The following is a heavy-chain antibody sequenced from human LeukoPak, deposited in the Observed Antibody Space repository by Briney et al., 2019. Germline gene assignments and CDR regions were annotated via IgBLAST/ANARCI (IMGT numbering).Heavy chain of an antibody. J-gene: IGHJ6*03. CDR3: AKMRGQYYHSYYMDA. CDR2: GGSGGST. Sequence: GGSLRLSCAVSGFIFSSYAMSWVRQAPGKGLEWVSYGGSGGSTYYADSVKGRFTVSRDNSKSTLYLQMNSLTAEDTAVYYCAKMRGQYYHSYYMDAWGKGTTVTVSS. CDR1: GFIFSSYA. V-gene: IGHV3-23*01.